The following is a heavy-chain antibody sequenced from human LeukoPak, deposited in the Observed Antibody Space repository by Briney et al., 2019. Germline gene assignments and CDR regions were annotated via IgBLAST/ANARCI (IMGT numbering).Heavy chain of an antibody. CDR1: GFTFTSYD. D-gene: IGHD4/OR15-4a*01. J-gene: IGHJ4*02. Sequence: PGESLRLSCAASGFTFTSYDMNWVRQAPGKGLEWVSSSSSIRSNIYYADSVKGRFTIPRDNAKKSLYLQMNSLRAEDTAIYYCARGAGESLFDYWGQGILVTVSS. V-gene: IGHV3-21*01. CDR3: ARGAGESLFDY. CDR2: SSSIRSNI.